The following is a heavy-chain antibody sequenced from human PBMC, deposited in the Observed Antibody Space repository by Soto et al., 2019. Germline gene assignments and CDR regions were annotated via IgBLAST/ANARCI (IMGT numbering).Heavy chain of an antibody. V-gene: IGHV4-30-4*08. CDR2: VYYSGVT. CDR1: GGSISSGDYY. CDR3: ARQQADFVGGQYFFDY. J-gene: IGHJ4*02. Sequence: PSETLSLTCTVSGGSISSGDYYWSWIRQPPGKGLEWIGYVYYSGVTYYNPSLKSRLTISLDTSKTQFSLKLGSVTAADTAVYFCARQQADFVGGQYFFDYWSQGTLVTVPQ. D-gene: IGHD3-3*01.